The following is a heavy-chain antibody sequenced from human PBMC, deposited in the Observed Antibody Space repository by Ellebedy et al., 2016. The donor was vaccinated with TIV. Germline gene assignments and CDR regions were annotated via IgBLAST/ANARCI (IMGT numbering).Heavy chain of an antibody. CDR3: ARGITMIVPRTFDY. CDR2: INPNSGGT. CDR1: GYTFTGYY. Sequence: ASVKVSCXASGYTFTGYYMHWVRQAPGQGLEWMGWINPNSGGTNYAQKFQGRVTMTRDTSISTAYMELSRLRSDDTAVYYCARGITMIVPRTFDYWGQGTLVTVSS. J-gene: IGHJ4*02. D-gene: IGHD3-22*01. V-gene: IGHV1-2*02.